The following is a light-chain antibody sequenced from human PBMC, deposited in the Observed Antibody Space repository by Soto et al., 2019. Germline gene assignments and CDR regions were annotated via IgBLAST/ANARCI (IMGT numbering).Light chain of an antibody. Sequence: NFMLTQPHSVSESPGKTVTISCTRSSGSIASNYVQWYQHRPGSAPTTVIYEDNQRPSGVPDRFSGSIDSSSNSASLTISGLKTEDEADYYCQSYDSSNPWVFGGGTKLTV. CDR3: QSYDSSNPWV. V-gene: IGLV6-57*03. J-gene: IGLJ3*02. CDR1: SGSIASNY. CDR2: EDN.